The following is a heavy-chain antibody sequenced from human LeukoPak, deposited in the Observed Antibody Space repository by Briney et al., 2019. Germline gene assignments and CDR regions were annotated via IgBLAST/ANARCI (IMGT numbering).Heavy chain of an antibody. D-gene: IGHD3-9*01. CDR2: IWYDGSNK. J-gene: IGHJ4*02. CDR1: GFTFSSYG. V-gene: IGHV3-33*01. CDR3: ARDSLRYFDWPYDY. Sequence: PGGSLRLSCAASGFTFSSYGMHWVRQAPGKGLEWVAVIWYDGSNKYYADSVKGRSTISRDNSKNTLYLQMNSLRAEDTAVYYCARDSLRYFDWPYDYWGQGTLVTVSS.